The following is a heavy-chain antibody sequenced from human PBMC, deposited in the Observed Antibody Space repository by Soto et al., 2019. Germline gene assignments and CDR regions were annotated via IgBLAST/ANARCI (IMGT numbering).Heavy chain of an antibody. CDR2: TYYRSKWYN. Sequence: SQTLSLTCAISGDSVSSNSAAWNWIRQSPSRGLEWLGRTYYRSKWYNDYAVSVKSRITINPDTSKNQFSLQLNSVTPEDTAVYYCARGGYSYGYGLGWFDHWGQGTLVTVSS. CDR1: GDSVSSNSAA. J-gene: IGHJ5*02. CDR3: ARGGYSYGYGLGWFDH. V-gene: IGHV6-1*01. D-gene: IGHD5-18*01.